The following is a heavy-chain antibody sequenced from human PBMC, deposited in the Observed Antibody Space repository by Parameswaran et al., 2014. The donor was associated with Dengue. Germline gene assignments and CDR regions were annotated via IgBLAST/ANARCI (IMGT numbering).Heavy chain of an antibody. D-gene: IGHD3-3*01. V-gene: IGHV4-59*12. CDR3: ARGPRITIFGVVINPFGY. J-gene: IGHJ4*02. CDR2: IYYSGST. Sequence: RWIRQPPGKGLEWIGYIYYSGSTNYNPSLKSRVTISVDTSKNQFSLKLSSVTAADTAVYYCARGPRITIFGVVINPFGYWGQGTLVTVSS.